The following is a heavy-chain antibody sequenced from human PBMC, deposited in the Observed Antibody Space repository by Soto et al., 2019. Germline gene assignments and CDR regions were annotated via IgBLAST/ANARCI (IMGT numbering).Heavy chain of an antibody. CDR2: IIPIFGTA. D-gene: IGHD5-18*01. J-gene: IGHJ6*02. Sequence: SVKVSCKASGGTFSSYAISWVRQAPGQGLEWMGGIIPIFGTANYAQKFQGRVTITADESTSTAYMELSSLRSEDTAVYYCARALTPAMVLLRSYYYYGMDVWGQGTTVTVSS. CDR3: ARALTPAMVLLRSYYYYGMDV. V-gene: IGHV1-69*13. CDR1: GGTFSSYA.